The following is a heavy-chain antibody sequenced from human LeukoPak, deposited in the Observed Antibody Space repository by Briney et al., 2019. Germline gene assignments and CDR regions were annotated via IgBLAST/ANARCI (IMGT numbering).Heavy chain of an antibody. Sequence: GGSLRLSCAASGFTFSSYAMGWVRQAPGKGLEWVSAISGSGGSTYYADSVKGRFTISRDNSKNTLYLQMNSLRAEDTAVYYCAKALFLLLNYYYYGMDVWGQGTTVTVSS. CDR3: AKALFLLLNYYYYGMDV. D-gene: IGHD2-15*01. CDR2: ISGSGGST. CDR1: GFTFSSYA. V-gene: IGHV3-23*01. J-gene: IGHJ6*02.